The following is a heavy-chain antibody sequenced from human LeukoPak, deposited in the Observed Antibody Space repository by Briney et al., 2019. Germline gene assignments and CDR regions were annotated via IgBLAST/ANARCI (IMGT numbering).Heavy chain of an antibody. D-gene: IGHD3-10*01. CDR3: ANVLLWFGEPYYMDV. J-gene: IGHJ6*03. V-gene: IGHV3-11*04. Sequence: PGGSLRLSCAVYGFTFSDYYMSWIRQAPGKGLEWVAYIRSSGSTIYYADSVKGRFTISRDNAKNSLYLQMNSLRAEDTAVYYCANVLLWFGEPYYMDVWGKGTTVTVSS. CDR1: GFTFSDYY. CDR2: IRSSGSTI.